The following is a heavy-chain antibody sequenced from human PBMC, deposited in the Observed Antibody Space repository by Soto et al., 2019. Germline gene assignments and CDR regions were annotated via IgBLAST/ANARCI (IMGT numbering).Heavy chain of an antibody. CDR1: GGTFSSYA. Sequence: SVKVSCKASGGTFSSYAISWVRQAPGQGLEWMGGIIPIFGTANYAQKFQGRVTITADESTSTAYMELSSLRSEDTAVYYCARSVHGYYYDSSGYYDYWGQGTLVTVSS. V-gene: IGHV1-69*13. CDR2: IIPIFGTA. J-gene: IGHJ4*02. D-gene: IGHD3-22*01. CDR3: ARSVHGYYYDSSGYYDY.